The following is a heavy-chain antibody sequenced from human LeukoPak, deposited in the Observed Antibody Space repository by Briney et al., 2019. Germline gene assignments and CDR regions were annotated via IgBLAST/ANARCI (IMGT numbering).Heavy chain of an antibody. Sequence: PGGSLRLSCAASGFTFSSYAMHWVRQAPGKGLEWVAVISYDGSNKYYADSVKGRFTISRDNSKNTLYLQMNSLGAEDTAVYYCARGRNAITMARRHVGYYYGMDVWGQGTTVTVSS. D-gene: IGHD3-10*01. CDR2: ISYDGSNK. J-gene: IGHJ6*02. V-gene: IGHV3-30-3*01. CDR3: ARGRNAITMARRHVGYYYGMDV. CDR1: GFTFSSYA.